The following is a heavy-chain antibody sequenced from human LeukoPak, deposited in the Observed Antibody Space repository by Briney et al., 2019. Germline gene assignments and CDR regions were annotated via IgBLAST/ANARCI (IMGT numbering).Heavy chain of an antibody. D-gene: IGHD3-22*01. V-gene: IGHV3-7*01. CDR2: IKQDGSEK. Sequence: GGSLRLSCACTGFTFSSYWMSWLRQAPGKGLEWVAHIKQDGSEKYYVDSVKGRFTISRDSAKNSLYLQMNSLRAEDTAVYYCARHLRNYYDSSGYYHFDYWGQGTLGTVS. CDR3: ARHLRNYYDSSGYYHFDY. CDR1: GFTFSSYW. J-gene: IGHJ4*02.